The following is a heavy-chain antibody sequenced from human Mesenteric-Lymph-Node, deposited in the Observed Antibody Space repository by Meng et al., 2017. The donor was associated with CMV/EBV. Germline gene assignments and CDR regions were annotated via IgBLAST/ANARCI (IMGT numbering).Heavy chain of an antibody. CDR3: AKSRSSTPGIVDD. CDR2: IYGTGIT. J-gene: IGHJ4*02. V-gene: IGHV4-61*08. D-gene: IGHD2/OR15-2a*01. CDR1: GVYVTSGAYH. Sequence: GELEAWGRELVKPSETLSLTLFVFGVYVTSGAYHWSWVRKSPGKGLEWNGYIYGTGITIYNPSLRSRVTILLETSKNQFSLKLNSVTTADTAVYYCAKSRSSTPGIVDDWGQGTLVTVSS.